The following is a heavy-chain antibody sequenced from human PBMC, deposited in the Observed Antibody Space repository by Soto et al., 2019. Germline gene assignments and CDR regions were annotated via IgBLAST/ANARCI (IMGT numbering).Heavy chain of an antibody. Sequence: QVQLVQSGAEVKKPGSSVKVSCKASGGTFSSYTISWVRQAPGQGLEWMGRIIPILGIANYAQKFQGRVTSTADKSTSTAYMELSSLRSEDTAVYYCAVLAYCGGDCPSYFDYWGQGTLVTVSS. CDR2: IIPILGIA. CDR3: AVLAYCGGDCPSYFDY. D-gene: IGHD2-21*02. J-gene: IGHJ4*02. V-gene: IGHV1-69*02. CDR1: GGTFSSYT.